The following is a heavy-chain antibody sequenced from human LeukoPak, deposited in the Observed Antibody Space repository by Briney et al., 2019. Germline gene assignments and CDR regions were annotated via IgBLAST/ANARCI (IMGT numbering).Heavy chain of an antibody. D-gene: IGHD5-12*01. J-gene: IGHJ3*02. CDR2: IYYSGST. CDR3: ARDGYPDALDI. CDR1: GGSLSTYY. V-gene: IGHV4-59*01. Sequence: SETLSLTCTVSGGSLSTYYWTWIRQPPGKGLEWIGYIYYSGSTNYNPSLKSRVTISVDTSKNQFSLKLSSVTAADTAVYYCARDGYPDALDIWGQGTMVTVSS.